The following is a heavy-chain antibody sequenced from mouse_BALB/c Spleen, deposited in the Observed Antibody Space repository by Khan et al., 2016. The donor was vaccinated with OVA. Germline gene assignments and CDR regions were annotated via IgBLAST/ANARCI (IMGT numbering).Heavy chain of an antibody. CDR2: ISGDSNTI. D-gene: IGHD1-1*01. CDR1: GFTFSSYG. V-gene: IGHV5-17*02. Sequence: EVELVESGGGLVQPGGSRKLSCAASGFTFSSYGMHWARQAPEKGLEWVAYISGDSNTIYYADTVKGRFTISRDNPKNTLFLQMTSLMSEDTARYYCATSYFYGYDFDYWGPGTTLTVSS. CDR3: ATSYFYGYDFDY. J-gene: IGHJ2*01.